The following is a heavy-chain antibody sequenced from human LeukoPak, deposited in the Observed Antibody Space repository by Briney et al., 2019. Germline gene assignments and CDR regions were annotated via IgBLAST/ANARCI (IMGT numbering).Heavy chain of an antibody. Sequence: GGSLRLSCAASGFTFSSYSMNWVRQAPGKGLEWVSYISYSSSTIYYADSVKGRFTISRDNAKNSLYLQMNSLRAEDTAVYYCASGGPDAFDIWGQGTMVTVSS. V-gene: IGHV3-48*01. CDR1: GFTFSSYS. D-gene: IGHD3-10*01. CDR3: ASGGPDAFDI. J-gene: IGHJ3*02. CDR2: ISYSSSTI.